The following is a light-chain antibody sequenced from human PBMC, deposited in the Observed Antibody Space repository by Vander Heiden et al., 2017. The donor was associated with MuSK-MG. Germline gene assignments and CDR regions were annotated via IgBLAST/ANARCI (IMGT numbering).Light chain of an antibody. CDR2: LKL. J-gene: IGLJ2*01. V-gene: IGLV1-40*01. CDR3: QSFDTRLGTSVV. CDR1: SSNIGAGFD. Sequence: QSVLTQPPSVSGAPGQRVTISCTGSSSNIGAGFDVHWYRRLPGTAPKLLIYLKLNRPSGVPDRFSGSKSGTSASLAITGLQAEDEAEYYCQSFDTRLGTSVVFGGGTKLTVL.